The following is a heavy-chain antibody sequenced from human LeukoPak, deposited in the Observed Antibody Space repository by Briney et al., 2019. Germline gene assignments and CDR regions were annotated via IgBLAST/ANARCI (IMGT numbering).Heavy chain of an antibody. CDR2: INPSGVTT. D-gene: IGHD2/OR15-2a*01. V-gene: IGHV3-23*01. CDR3: AKGRSAVRDTFV. J-gene: IGHJ3*01. CDR1: GFSFSSYS. Sequence: GGSLRLSCVASGFSFSSYSMSWVRQAPGKGLECVSAINPSGVTTAFAASVMGRFTISRDNSKNTLYLQMSSLRAEDTALYYCAKGRSAVRDTFVWGQGTVVTVSS.